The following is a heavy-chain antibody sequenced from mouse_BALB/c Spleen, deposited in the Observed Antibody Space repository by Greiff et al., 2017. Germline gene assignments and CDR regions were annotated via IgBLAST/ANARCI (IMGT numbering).Heavy chain of an antibody. CDR1: GYNFTRYW. CDR3: ARSVGSSGYDGMDY. Sequence: VQLQQPGAELATPGTSVKLSCKASGYNFTRYWINWVKLRPGQGLEWIGDIYPGSGSTNYNEKFKSKATLTVDTSSSTAYMQLSSLASEDSALYYCARSVGSSGYDGMDYWGQGTSVTVSS. CDR2: IYPGSGST. V-gene: IGHV1-55*01. J-gene: IGHJ4*01. D-gene: IGHD3-1*01.